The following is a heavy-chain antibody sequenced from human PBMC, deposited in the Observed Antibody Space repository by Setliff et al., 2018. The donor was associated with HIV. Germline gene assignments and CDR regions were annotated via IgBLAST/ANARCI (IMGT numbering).Heavy chain of an antibody. CDR3: ARGSGGSLTDLGDY. J-gene: IGHJ4*02. V-gene: IGHV1-3*03. D-gene: IGHD2-15*01. CDR2: INAGNGNT. Sequence: ASVKVSCKASGYTFTSYAMHWVRQAPGQRREWMGWINAGNGNTKYSQEFQGRVTITRDTSASTAYMELSSLRSEDMAVYYCARGSGGSLTDLGDYWGQGTLVTVSS. CDR1: GYTFTSYA.